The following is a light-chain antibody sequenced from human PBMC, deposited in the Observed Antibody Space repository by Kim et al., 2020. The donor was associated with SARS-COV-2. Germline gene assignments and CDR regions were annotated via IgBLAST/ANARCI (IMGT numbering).Light chain of an antibody. J-gene: IGLJ2*01. V-gene: IGLV3-1*01. CDR2: QDT. Sequence: VPPGQTASITCSGVKLGDKYVFWYQQKPGRSPVLVIYQDTKRPSGIPERFSASNSGNTATLTISGTQATDEADYYCQAWDSGTAVVFGGGTQLTVL. CDR3: QAWDSGTAVV. CDR1: KLGDKY.